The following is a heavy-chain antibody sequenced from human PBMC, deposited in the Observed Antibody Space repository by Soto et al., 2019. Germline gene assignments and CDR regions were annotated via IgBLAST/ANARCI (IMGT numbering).Heavy chain of an antibody. CDR3: ARTTRVITAISAFDH. CDR2: ISGSGSST. CDR1: GFTFNKHA. V-gene: IGHV3-23*01. Sequence: GGSLRLSCVASGFTFNKHALAWVRQAPGKGLEWVSAISGSGSSTYDSDSVKGRSTISRDNSNNTLYLQMNSLRAEDTAIYYCARTTRVITAISAFDHWGQGNPVTVSS. D-gene: IGHD6-25*01. J-gene: IGHJ4*02.